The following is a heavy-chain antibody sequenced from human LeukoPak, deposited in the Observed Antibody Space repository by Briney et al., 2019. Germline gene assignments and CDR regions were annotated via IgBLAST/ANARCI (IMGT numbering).Heavy chain of an antibody. Sequence: SETLSLTCTVSGGSISSSSYYWGWIRQPPGNGLGWIASIYYSGTTLYNPSLTSRVTISVDTSKNQFSLRLNSVTAADTAVYYCARQLGAYSYPFDIWGQGTKVTVSS. D-gene: IGHD3-16*01. J-gene: IGHJ3*02. CDR2: IYYSGTT. CDR1: GGSISSSSYY. CDR3: ARQLGAYSYPFDI. V-gene: IGHV4-39*01.